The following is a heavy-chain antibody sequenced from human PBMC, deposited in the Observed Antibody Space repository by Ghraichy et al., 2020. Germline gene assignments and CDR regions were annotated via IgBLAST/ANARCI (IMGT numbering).Heavy chain of an antibody. D-gene: IGHD2-2*01. CDR3: ARGGTSSAIPGDYYYYGMDV. CDR1: GDSISNYY. Sequence: SETLSLTCTVSGDSISNYYWSWIRQPPGKGLEWIGCIYYSGSTKYNPSLQCRVTISVDTSKNQFSLKLSSVTAADTAVYYCARGGTSSAIPGDYYYYGMDVWAQGTTVTVSS. J-gene: IGHJ6*02. CDR2: IYYSGST. V-gene: IGHV4-59*01.